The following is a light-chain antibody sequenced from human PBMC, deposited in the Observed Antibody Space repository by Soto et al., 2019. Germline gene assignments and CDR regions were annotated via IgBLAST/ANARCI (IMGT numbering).Light chain of an antibody. J-gene: IGKJ2*01. V-gene: IGKV1-5*03. CDR1: QSISSW. Sequence: DIQMTQSPSTLSASVGDRVTITCRASQSISSWLAWYQQKPGKAPKLLIYKASSLESGVPSRFSGSGSGTEFTLTISSLQPDDFAIYYCQQYNSLYTFDQGTKLEIK. CDR2: KAS. CDR3: QQYNSLYT.